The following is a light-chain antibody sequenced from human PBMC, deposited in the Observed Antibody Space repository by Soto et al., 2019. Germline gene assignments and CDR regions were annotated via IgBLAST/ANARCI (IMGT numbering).Light chain of an antibody. CDR1: QSISTW. Sequence: DIQMTQSPSTLSASVGDRVIITCRASQSISTWLAWYQQKPGEGPKLLIYSASTLQSGVPSRFSGSGSGTEFTRTISGLQADDYANYYCQPYEGNFGGGTRVEIK. V-gene: IGKV1-5*01. J-gene: IGKJ4*01. CDR2: SAS. CDR3: QPYEGN.